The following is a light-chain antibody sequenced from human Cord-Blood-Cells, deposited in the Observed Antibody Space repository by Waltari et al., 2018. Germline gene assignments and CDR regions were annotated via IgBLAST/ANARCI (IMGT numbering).Light chain of an antibody. CDR1: SSDVGGYNY. V-gene: IGLV2-14*01. CDR2: DVS. J-gene: IGLJ2*01. Sequence: QSALTQPASVSGSPGQSITISCTGTSSDVGGYNYVSWYQQHPGKAPNLMIYDVSNRPSGVSNHFSGSKSGNTASLTISGLQAEDEADYYCSSYTSSSTLVVFGGGTKLTVL. CDR3: SSYTSSSTLVV.